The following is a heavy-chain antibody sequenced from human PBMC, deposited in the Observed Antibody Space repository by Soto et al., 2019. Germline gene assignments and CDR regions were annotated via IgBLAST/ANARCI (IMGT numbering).Heavy chain of an antibody. CDR1: GGSVRSGSYY. CDR2: IYYSGST. J-gene: IGHJ3*02. Sequence: QVQLQESGPGLVKPSETLSLTCTVSGGSVRSGSYYWSWIRQPPGKGLEWIGYIYYSGSTNYNPSLKSRVTISVDTSKNQFSLKLSSVTAADTAVYYCARVGTYPAAGNFQDAFDIWGQGTMVTVSS. V-gene: IGHV4-61*01. CDR3: ARVGTYPAAGNFQDAFDI. D-gene: IGHD6-13*01.